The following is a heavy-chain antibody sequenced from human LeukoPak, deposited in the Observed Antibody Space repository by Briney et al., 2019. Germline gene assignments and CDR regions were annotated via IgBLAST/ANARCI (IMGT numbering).Heavy chain of an antibody. D-gene: IGHD6-13*01. CDR1: GYTFTSYS. V-gene: IGHV1-2*02. CDR3: ARSAAAAGRTFDY. Sequence: ASVKVSCKASGYTFTSYSMNWVRQAPGQGLEWMGWINPNSGGTNYAQKFQGRVTMTRDTSISTAYMELSRLRSDDTAVYYCARSAAAAGRTFDYWGQGTLVTVSS. CDR2: INPNSGGT. J-gene: IGHJ4*02.